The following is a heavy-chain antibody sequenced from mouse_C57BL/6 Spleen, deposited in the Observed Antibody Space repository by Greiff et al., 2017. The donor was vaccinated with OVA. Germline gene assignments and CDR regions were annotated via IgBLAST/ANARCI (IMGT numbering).Heavy chain of an antibody. CDR3: ARIYYGNYPLFDYAMDY. D-gene: IGHD2-1*01. J-gene: IGHJ4*01. V-gene: IGHV1-39*01. Sequence: VQLQQSGPELVKPGASVKISCKASGYSFTDYNMNWVKQSNGKSLEWIGVINPNYGTTSYNQKFKGKATLTVDQSSSTAYMQLNSLTSEDSAVYYCARIYYGNYPLFDYAMDYWGQGTSVTVSS. CDR2: INPNYGTT. CDR1: GYSFTDYN.